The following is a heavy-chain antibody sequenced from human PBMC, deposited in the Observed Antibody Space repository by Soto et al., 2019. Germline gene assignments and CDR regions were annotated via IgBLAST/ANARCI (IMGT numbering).Heavy chain of an antibody. CDR1: GFTFRSYG. Sequence: QVQLVESGGGVVQPGRSLRLSCAASGFTFRSYGMHWVRQAPAKGLEWVAVISYDGSNKYYEDSVKGRFTISRDNSKNTLYLQMNSLRAEDTGVYYCAKGGVGSTSNAFDIWGQGTMVIVSS. CDR3: AKGGVGSTSNAFDI. CDR2: ISYDGSNK. V-gene: IGHV3-30*18. J-gene: IGHJ3*02. D-gene: IGHD1-26*01.